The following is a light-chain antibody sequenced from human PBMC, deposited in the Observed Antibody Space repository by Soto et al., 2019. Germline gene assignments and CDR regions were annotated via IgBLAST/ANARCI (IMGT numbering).Light chain of an antibody. Sequence: QSVLTQPPSASGTPGQRVTISCSESSSNIGSNTVNWYQQLPGTAPKLLIYSNNQRPSGVPDRYSGSKSGTSASLAISGLQSEDEADYYCAAWDDSLNGYVFGTGTKFTVL. CDR2: SNN. CDR1: SSNIGSNT. CDR3: AAWDDSLNGYV. V-gene: IGLV1-44*01. J-gene: IGLJ1*01.